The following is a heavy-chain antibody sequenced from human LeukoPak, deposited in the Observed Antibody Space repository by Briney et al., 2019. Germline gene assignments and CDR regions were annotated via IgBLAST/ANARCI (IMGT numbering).Heavy chain of an antibody. CDR1: GFTFSKAW. V-gene: IGHV3-15*01. J-gene: IGHJ5*02. CDR3: YGSGRVP. D-gene: IGHD3-10*01. CDR2: IKSRTDGATT. Sequence: GGSLRLSYAASGFTFSKAWMTWVRQTPGKGLQWVGRIKSRTDGATTDYGAPVKGRFTISRDDSKNTVYLQMNSLKIEDTAVYFCYGSGRVPWGQGTLVTVSS.